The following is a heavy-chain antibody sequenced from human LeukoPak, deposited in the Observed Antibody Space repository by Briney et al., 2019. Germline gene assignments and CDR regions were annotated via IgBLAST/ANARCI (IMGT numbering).Heavy chain of an antibody. CDR2: IIPIFGTA. Sequence: ASVKVSCKASGGTFSSYAISWVRQAPGQGLEWMGRIIPIFGTANYAQKVQGRVTITTDESKSTAYLELSSLRTAYTAVYYCALSSPYSSGWYPYFQHWGQGTLVTVSS. J-gene: IGHJ1*01. CDR1: GGTFSSYA. D-gene: IGHD6-19*01. V-gene: IGHV1-69*05. CDR3: ALSSPYSSGWYPYFQH.